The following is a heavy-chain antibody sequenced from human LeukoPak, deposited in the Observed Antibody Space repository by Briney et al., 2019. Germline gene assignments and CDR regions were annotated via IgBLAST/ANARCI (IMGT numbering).Heavy chain of an antibody. D-gene: IGHD5-18*01. J-gene: IGHJ4*02. V-gene: IGHV1-8*01. CDR1: GYTFTSYD. CDR2: MNPNSGNT. CDR3: AKEGVTRHFDFDY. Sequence: ASVKVSCKASGYTFTSYDINWVRQATGQGLEWMGWMNPNSGNTGYAQKFQGRVTMTRNTSISTAYMELSSLRAEDTAVYYCAKEGVTRHFDFDYWGQGTLVTVSS.